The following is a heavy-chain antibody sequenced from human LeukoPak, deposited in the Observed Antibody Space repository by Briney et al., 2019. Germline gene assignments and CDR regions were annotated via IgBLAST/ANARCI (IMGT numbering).Heavy chain of an antibody. V-gene: IGHV4-30-2*01. J-gene: IGHJ4*02. CDR1: GGSISSGGYS. Sequence: ASQTLSLTCAVPGGSISSGGYSWSWIRQPPGKGLEWIGYIYHSGSTYYNPSLKSRITISVDRSKNQFSLKLTSVTAADTALYYCASRQLAGILRGWGQGTLVTVSS. D-gene: IGHD6-19*01. CDR3: ASRQLAGILRG. CDR2: IYHSGST.